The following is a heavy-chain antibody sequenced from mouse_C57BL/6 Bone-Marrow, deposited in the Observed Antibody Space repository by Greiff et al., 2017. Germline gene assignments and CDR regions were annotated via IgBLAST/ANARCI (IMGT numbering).Heavy chain of an antibody. D-gene: IGHD2-1*01. CDR3: ARSRGNYYFDY. V-gene: IGHV1-59*01. CDR2: IDPSDSYT. J-gene: IGHJ2*01. Sequence: VKLQQPGAELVRPGTSVKLSCKASGYTFTSYWMHWVKQRPGQGLEWIGVIDPSDSYTNYNQKFKGKATLTVDTSSSTAYMQLSSLTSEDSAVYYCARSRGNYYFDYWGQGTTLTVSS. CDR1: GYTFTSYW.